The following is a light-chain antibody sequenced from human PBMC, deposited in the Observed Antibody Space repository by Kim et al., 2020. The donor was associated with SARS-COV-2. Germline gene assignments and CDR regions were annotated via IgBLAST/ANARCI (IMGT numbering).Light chain of an antibody. CDR2: LNSDGSH. V-gene: IGLV4-69*01. CDR1: RGHSSYS. Sequence: ASVKITCTLSRGHSSYSNAGHQHQPEKGPRYLMKLNSDGSHTKGDGVPDRFSGSSSGAERYLTISSLQSEDEADYYCQTWGTGIRVFGGGTQLTVL. CDR3: QTWGTGIRV. J-gene: IGLJ3*02.